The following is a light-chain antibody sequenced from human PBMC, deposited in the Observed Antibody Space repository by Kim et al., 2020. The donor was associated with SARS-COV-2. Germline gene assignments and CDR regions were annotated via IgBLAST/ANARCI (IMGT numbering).Light chain of an antibody. Sequence: AVGGRVTTTCRASHRISNRLVWYQQSTGKPPPLLIYDASKLHSGVPSRCCGSGAGTEFTLTITSLQPDDFATNYCQQYSSYTPYTFGQGTKVDIK. J-gene: IGKJ2*01. CDR3: QQYSSYTPYT. V-gene: IGKV1-5*01. CDR1: HRISNR. CDR2: DAS.